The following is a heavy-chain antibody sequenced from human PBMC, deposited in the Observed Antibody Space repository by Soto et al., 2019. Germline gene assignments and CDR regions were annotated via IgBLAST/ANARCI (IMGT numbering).Heavy chain of an antibody. V-gene: IGHV3-64D*06. Sequence: EVQLVESGGGLVQPGGSLRLSCSASGFTFSSYAMHWVRQAPGKGLEYVSAISSNGGSTYYADSVKGRFTISRDNSKNTLYLQMSSLRAEDTAVYYCVKDKDVLLWFGELLPNYYFDYWGQGTLVTVS. CDR2: ISSNGGST. CDR3: VKDKDVLLWFGELLPNYYFDY. CDR1: GFTFSSYA. D-gene: IGHD3-10*01. J-gene: IGHJ4*02.